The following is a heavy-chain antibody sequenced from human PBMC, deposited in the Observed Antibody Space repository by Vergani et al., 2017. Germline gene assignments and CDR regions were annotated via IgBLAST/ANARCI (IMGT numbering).Heavy chain of an antibody. CDR1: GGSISSGDYY. Sequence: QVQLQESGPGLVKPSQTLSLTCTVAGGSISSGDYYWSWNRQPPGKGLEGIGYIYYSGITYYNPSLKSRVTISVDTSKNQFSLKLSSVTAADTAVYYCARAGVVRGRDWFDPWGQGTLVTVSS. V-gene: IGHV4-30-4*01. D-gene: IGHD3-10*01. J-gene: IGHJ5*02. CDR2: IYYSGIT. CDR3: ARAGVVRGRDWFDP.